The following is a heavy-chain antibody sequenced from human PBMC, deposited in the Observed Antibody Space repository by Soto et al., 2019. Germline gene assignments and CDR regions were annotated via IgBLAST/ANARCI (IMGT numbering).Heavy chain of an antibody. V-gene: IGHV4-39*01. CDR1: GGSISSSSYY. Sequence: PSETLSLTCTVSGGSISSSSYYWGWIRQPPEKGLEWIGSIYYSGSTYYNPSLKSRVTISVDTSKNQFSLKLSSVTAADTAVYYCARHRDDFWSGYYPLGWFDPWGQGTLVTVSS. CDR3: ARHRDDFWSGYYPLGWFDP. D-gene: IGHD3-3*01. CDR2: IYYSGST. J-gene: IGHJ5*02.